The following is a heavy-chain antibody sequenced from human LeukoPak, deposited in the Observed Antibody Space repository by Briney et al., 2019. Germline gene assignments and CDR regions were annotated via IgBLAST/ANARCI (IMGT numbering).Heavy chain of an antibody. J-gene: IGHJ5*02. CDR2: IIPIFGTA. CDR1: GGTFSSYA. D-gene: IGHD1-7*01. CDR3: ARDLGGELELREWHFDP. Sequence: ASVKVSCKASGGTFSSYAISWVRQAPGQGVEWMGGIIPIFGTANYAQKFQGRVTITADESTSTAYMELSSLRSEDTAVYYCARDLGGELELREWHFDPWGQGTLVTVSS. V-gene: IGHV1-69*13.